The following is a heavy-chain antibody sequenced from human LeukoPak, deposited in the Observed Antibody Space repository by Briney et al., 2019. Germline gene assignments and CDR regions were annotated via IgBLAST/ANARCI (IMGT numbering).Heavy chain of an antibody. CDR3: AKERDWNYGGYFDY. J-gene: IGHJ4*02. D-gene: IGHD1-7*01. CDR2: ISGSGGST. CDR1: GFTFSSYA. V-gene: IGHV3-23*01. Sequence: GGCLRLSCAASGFTFSSYAMCWVRQAPGKGLEWVSAISGSGGSTYYADSVKGRFTISRDNSKNTLYLQMNSLRAEDTAVYYCAKERDWNYGGYFDYWGQGTLVTVSS.